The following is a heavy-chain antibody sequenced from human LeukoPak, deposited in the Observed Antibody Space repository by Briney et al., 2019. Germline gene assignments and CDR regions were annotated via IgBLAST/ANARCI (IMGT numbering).Heavy chain of an antibody. V-gene: IGHV4-4*02. J-gene: IGHJ4*02. CDR1: GVSISSSIW. D-gene: IGHD5-24*01. Sequence: KPSETLSLTCAVSGVSISSSIWWSWVRQPPGKGLEWIGEIYHSGSTTYNPSLKGRVTLSIDKSRNQFSLKLSSVTAADTAVYYCARRRDGYGHFDYWGQGTLVTVSS. CDR3: ARRRDGYGHFDY. CDR2: IYHSGST.